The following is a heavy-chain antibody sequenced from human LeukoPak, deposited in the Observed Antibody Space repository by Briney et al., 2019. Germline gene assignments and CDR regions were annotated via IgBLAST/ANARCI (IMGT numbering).Heavy chain of an antibody. CDR3: ARVQGGKGDY. Sequence: ASVKLSCKASGYTFTSYDISWVRQAPGQGLEWMGWISPYNGNTNTEQTHQGRVTMTTDTNTRTAYKELRSLRSDDAAVYYCARVQGGKGDYWGQGTLVTVSS. CDR2: ISPYNGNT. D-gene: IGHD2-15*01. J-gene: IGHJ4*02. V-gene: IGHV1-18*01. CDR1: GYTFTSYD.